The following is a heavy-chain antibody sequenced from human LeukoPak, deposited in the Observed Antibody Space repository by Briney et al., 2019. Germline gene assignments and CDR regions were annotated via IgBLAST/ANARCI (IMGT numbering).Heavy chain of an antibody. J-gene: IGHJ5*02. CDR3: ARVISGWLAT. Sequence: SVKVSCKASGGTLSSYAISWVRQAPGQGLEWMGGIIPIFGTANYAQKFQGRVTITADESTSTAYMELSSLRSEDTAVYYCARVISGWLATWGQGTLVTVSS. CDR1: GGTLSSYA. D-gene: IGHD5-24*01. V-gene: IGHV1-69*13. CDR2: IIPIFGTA.